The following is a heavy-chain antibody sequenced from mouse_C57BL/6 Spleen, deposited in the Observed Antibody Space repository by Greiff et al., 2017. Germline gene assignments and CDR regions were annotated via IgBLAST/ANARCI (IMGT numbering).Heavy chain of an antibody. CDR3: ARGGYYYGSSLFAY. CDR1: GYTFTGYW. D-gene: IGHD1-1*01. Sequence: QVQLKQSGAELMKPGASVKLSCKATGYTFTGYWIEWVKQRPGHGLEWIGEILPGSGSTNYNEKFKGKATFTADTSSNTAYMQLSSLTTEDSAIYYCARGGYYYGSSLFAYWGQGTLVTVSA. V-gene: IGHV1-9*01. J-gene: IGHJ3*01. CDR2: ILPGSGST.